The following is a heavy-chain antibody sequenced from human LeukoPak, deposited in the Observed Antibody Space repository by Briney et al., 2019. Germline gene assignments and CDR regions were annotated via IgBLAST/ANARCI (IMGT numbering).Heavy chain of an antibody. CDR2: ISASGTST. CDR3: AKDLFYVKRDAADTDL. D-gene: IGHD6-13*01. CDR1: GFTFSSYS. V-gene: IGHV3-23*01. Sequence: PGGSLRLSCAASGFTFSSYSMYWVRQAPGKGLEWVSAISASGTSTYYAVSVKGRFTISRDNSKNTLYLQMNSLRAEDTAVYYCAKDLFYVKRDAADTDLWGQGTLVTVSS. J-gene: IGHJ5*02.